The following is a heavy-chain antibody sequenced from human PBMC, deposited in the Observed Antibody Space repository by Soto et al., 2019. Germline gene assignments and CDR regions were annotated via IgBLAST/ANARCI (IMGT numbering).Heavy chain of an antibody. J-gene: IGHJ5*02. CDR3: ARDRFPSKYSSGGNNWFDP. CDR1: GYTFTGYY. CDR2: INPNSGGT. V-gene: IGHV1-2*02. D-gene: IGHD6-19*01. Sequence: QVQLVQSGAEVKKPGASVKVSCKASGYTFTGYYMHWVRQAPGQGLEWMGWINPNSGGTNYAQKCQGRVTMTRDTSISTAYMELSRLRSDDTAVYYCARDRFPSKYSSGGNNWFDPWGQGTLVTVSS.